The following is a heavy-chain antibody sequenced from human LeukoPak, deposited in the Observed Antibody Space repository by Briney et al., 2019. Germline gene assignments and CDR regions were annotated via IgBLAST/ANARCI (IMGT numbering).Heavy chain of an antibody. CDR2: FDPEDGEK. V-gene: IGHV1-24*01. D-gene: IGHD3-3*01. CDR1: GHTLTELP. J-gene: IGHJ3*01. Sequence: ASVKVSCKVSGHTLTELPMHWVRQAPGKGLQWMGCFDPEDGEKIYAQKFQGRITMTEDTSTDTAYMELSSLTYEDTAVYYCATPSFFGVVISAFHFWGQGTKVTVSS. CDR3: ATPSFFGVVISAFHF.